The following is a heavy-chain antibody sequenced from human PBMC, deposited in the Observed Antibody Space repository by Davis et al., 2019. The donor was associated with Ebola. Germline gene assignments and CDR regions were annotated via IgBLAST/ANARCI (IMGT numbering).Heavy chain of an antibody. CDR2: IIPILGIA. D-gene: IGHD1/OR15-1a*01. V-gene: IGHV1-69*04. J-gene: IGHJ4*02. Sequence: SVKVSCKASGGTFSSFAISWVRQAPGQGLEWMGRIIPILGIANYAQKFQGRVTITADKSTSTAYMELSSLRSEDTAVYYCARVRTGPDGYFDYWGQGILVTVSS. CDR1: GGTFSSFA. CDR3: ARVRTGPDGYFDY.